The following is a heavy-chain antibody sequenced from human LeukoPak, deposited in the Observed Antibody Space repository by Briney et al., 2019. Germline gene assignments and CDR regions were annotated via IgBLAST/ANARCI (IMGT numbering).Heavy chain of an antibody. D-gene: IGHD1-26*01. CDR1: GFTFSNAW. CDR3: AKGGKWDVTPFDY. Sequence: GGSLRLSCAASGFTFSNAWMSWVRQAPGKGLEWVSTISGGGGSTYYADSVKGRFTISRDNSKNTLYLQVNSLRAEDTAVYYCAKGGKWDVTPFDYWGQGTLVTVSS. V-gene: IGHV3-23*01. CDR2: ISGGGGST. J-gene: IGHJ4*02.